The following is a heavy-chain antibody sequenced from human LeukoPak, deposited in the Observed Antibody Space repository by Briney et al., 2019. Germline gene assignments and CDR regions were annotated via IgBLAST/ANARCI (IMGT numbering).Heavy chain of an antibody. D-gene: IGHD6-13*01. V-gene: IGHV3-23*01. J-gene: IGHJ4*02. CDR3: ARGGYGY. CDR2: IVGHGVST. Sequence: GGSLRLSCAASGFTFPRSAMSWVRQAPGKGLEWVSTIVGHGVSTYYADSVRGRFTISRDNAKNSLYLQMNSLRAEDTAVYYCARGGYGYWGQGTLVTVSS. CDR1: GFTFPRSA.